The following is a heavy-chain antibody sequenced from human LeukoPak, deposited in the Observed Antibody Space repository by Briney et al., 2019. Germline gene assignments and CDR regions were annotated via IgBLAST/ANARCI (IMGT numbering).Heavy chain of an antibody. CDR2: IYYSGST. V-gene: IGHV4-39*01. CDR3: ARHFSGTTGYYFDY. D-gene: IGHD1-1*01. Sequence: KPSETLSLTCTVSGGSISSSSYYWGWIRQPPGKGLEWIGSIYYSGSTNYNPSLKSRVTISVDTSKNQFSLKLSSVTAADTAVYYCARHFSGTTGYYFDYWGQGTLVTVSS. CDR1: GGSISSSSYY. J-gene: IGHJ4*02.